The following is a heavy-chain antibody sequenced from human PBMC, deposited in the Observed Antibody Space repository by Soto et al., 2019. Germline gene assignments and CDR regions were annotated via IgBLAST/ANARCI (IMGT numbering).Heavy chain of an antibody. D-gene: IGHD5-18*01. Sequence: TLSLTCTVSGDPMNDFYWGWIRQPPGKELEWIAHIYYSGTAFYNPSLKSRVTISVDTSRKQFSLQLSSVTAADTAVFYCSSNRSYSATFDSFGQGIVVTVSS. V-gene: IGHV4-59*01. CDR1: GDPMNDFY. J-gene: IGHJ4*02. CDR3: SSNRSYSATFDS. CDR2: IYYSGTA.